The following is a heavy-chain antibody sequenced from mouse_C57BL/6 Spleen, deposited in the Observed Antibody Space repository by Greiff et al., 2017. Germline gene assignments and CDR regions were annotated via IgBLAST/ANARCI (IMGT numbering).Heavy chain of an antibody. Sequence: EVKLQESGPELVKPGASVKMSCKASGYTFTDYNMHWVKQSHGKSLEWIGYINPNNGGTSYNQKFKGKATLTVNKSSSTAYMELRSLTSEDSAVYYCASYYYGSSYAWFAYWGQGTLVTVSA. J-gene: IGHJ3*01. CDR2: INPNNGGT. CDR3: ASYYYGSSYAWFAY. CDR1: GYTFTDYN. D-gene: IGHD1-1*01. V-gene: IGHV1-22*01.